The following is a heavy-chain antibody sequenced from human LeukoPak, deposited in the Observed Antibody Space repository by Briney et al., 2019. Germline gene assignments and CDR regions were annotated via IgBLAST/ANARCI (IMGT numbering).Heavy chain of an antibody. CDR2: ISTSSSYI. CDR3: ARDEDLYGGGFDL. Sequence: GGSLRLSCAASGFTFTSYSMNWVRQAPGKGLEWVSSISTSSSYIYYTDSVKGRFTISRDNSKNTVFLQMNSLRPADAAVYFCARDEDLYGGGFDLWGQGSLVIVSS. J-gene: IGHJ4*02. D-gene: IGHD3-16*01. CDR1: GFTFTSYS. V-gene: IGHV3-21*04.